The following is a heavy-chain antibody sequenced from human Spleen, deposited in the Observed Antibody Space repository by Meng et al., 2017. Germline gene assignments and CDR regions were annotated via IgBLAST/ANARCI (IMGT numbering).Heavy chain of an antibody. J-gene: IGHJ4*01. D-gene: IGHD3-3*01. CDR2: LSGSGDSP. Sequence: GESLKISCVVSGFTLRLYAMSWVRQAPGKGLEWVSGLSGSGDSPHYADSVKGRFIISRDNSKNTVYLQMNSLRVDDTAKYYCAKFRMGFWSGCLDNWGHGTLVTVSS. V-gene: IGHV3-23*01. CDR1: GFTLRLYA. CDR3: AKFRMGFWSGCLDN.